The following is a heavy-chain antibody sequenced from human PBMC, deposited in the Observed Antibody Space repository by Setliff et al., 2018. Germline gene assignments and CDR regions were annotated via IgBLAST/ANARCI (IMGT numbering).Heavy chain of an antibody. CDR2: IKNIVDGETT. D-gene: IGHD2-8*01. J-gene: IGHJ4*02. V-gene: IGHV3-15*01. CDR3: ARLVRYCSTRTCQRASGDEY. CDR1: GMTFSNAW. Sequence: GGSLRLSCEGSGMTFSNAWMTWVRQVPGKGLEWVGRIKNIVDGETTDYTARVRGRFIISRANSRDTVYLQMNNLRTEDTAIYYCARLVRYCSTRTCQRASGDEYLGQGTLVTVSS.